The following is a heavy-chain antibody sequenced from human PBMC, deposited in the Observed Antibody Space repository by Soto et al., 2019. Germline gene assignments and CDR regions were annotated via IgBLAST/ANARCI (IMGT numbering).Heavy chain of an antibody. CDR2: ISGSGGST. V-gene: IGHV3-23*01. D-gene: IGHD4-4*01. J-gene: IGHJ4*02. CDR3: AKVRTPYSNYYLDY. CDR1: GFTFSSYA. Sequence: PGGSLRLSCEASGFTFSSYAMSWVRQAPGKGLEWVSAISGSGGSTYYADSVKGRFTISRDNSKNTLYLQMNSLRAEDTAVYYCAKVRTPYSNYYLDYWGQGTLVTVSS.